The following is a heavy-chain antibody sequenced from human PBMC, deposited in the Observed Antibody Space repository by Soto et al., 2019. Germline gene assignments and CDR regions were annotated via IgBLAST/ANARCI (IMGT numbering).Heavy chain of an antibody. CDR3: ARVNYYDSSGYYHYFDY. V-gene: IGHV1-69*01. J-gene: IGHJ4*02. D-gene: IGHD3-22*01. CDR2: IIPIFGTA. CDR1: GGTFSSYA. Sequence: QVQLVQSGAEVKKPGSSVKVSCKASGGTFSSYAISWVRQAPGQGLEWMGGIIPIFGTANYAQKFQGRVTITADESTITAYMELSSLRSEDTAVYYCARVNYYDSSGYYHYFDYWGQGTLVTVSS.